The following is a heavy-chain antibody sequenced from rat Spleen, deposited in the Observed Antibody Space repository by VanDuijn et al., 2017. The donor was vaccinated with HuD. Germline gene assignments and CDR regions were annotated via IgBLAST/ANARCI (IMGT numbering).Heavy chain of an antibody. CDR2: ISYDGSST. CDR1: GFTFSDYN. CDR3: ASHWGRAYFDY. Sequence: EVQLVESGGGLVQPGRSLKLSCAASGFTFSDYNMAWVRQAPKKGLEWVATISYDGSSTYYRDSVKGRFTVSRDNAKSTLYLQMDSLRSEDTATYYCASHWGRAYFDYWGQGVMVAVSS. D-gene: IGHD5-1*01. V-gene: IGHV5-7*01. J-gene: IGHJ2*01.